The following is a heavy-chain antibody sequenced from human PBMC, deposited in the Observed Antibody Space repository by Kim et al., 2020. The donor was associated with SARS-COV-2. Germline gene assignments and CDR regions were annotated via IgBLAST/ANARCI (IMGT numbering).Heavy chain of an antibody. Sequence: GGSLRLSCAASGFTFSSYEMNWVRQAPGKGLEWLSYITDNGYTIHYSSSVRGRFTISRHTAHHTLHLQISSLRAADTSVYYCSSHPPW. CDR1: GFTFSSYE. J-gene: IGHJ5*02. CDR2: ITDNGYTI. CDR3: SSHPP. V-gene: IGHV3-48*03.